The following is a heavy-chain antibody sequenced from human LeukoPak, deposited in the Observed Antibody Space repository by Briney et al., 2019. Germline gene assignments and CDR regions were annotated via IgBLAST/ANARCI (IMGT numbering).Heavy chain of an antibody. Sequence: PGGSLRLSCAASGFTFSDYTMNWVRQAPGKGLEWVSSIRTSSSYIYYADSVKGRFTISRDDAKNSLYLQMNSLRAEDTAVYYCARQSGSSWYSFDYWGQGALVTVSS. D-gene: IGHD6-13*01. CDR1: GFTFSDYT. CDR2: IRTSSSYI. CDR3: ARQSGSSWYSFDY. V-gene: IGHV3-21*01. J-gene: IGHJ4*02.